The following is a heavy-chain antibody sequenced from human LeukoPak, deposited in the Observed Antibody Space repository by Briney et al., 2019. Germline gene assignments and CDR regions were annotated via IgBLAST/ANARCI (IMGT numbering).Heavy chain of an antibody. Sequence: GESLKISCKGSGYSFTSYWIGWVRQMPGKGLEWMGIIYPGDSDTRYSPSFQGQVTISADKSISTAYLQWSSLKASDTAMYYYARHIVAYSSSWYANWFDPWGQGTLVTVSS. CDR3: ARHIVAYSSSWYANWFDP. J-gene: IGHJ5*02. CDR1: GYSFTSYW. D-gene: IGHD6-13*01. CDR2: IYPGDSDT. V-gene: IGHV5-51*01.